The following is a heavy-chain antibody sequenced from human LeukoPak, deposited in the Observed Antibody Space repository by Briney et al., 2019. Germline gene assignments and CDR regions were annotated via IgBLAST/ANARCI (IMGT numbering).Heavy chain of an antibody. D-gene: IGHD6-13*01. J-gene: IGHJ4*02. V-gene: IGHV3-74*01. CDR1: GFTFSSYW. CDR3: ATSPHGAAAGTAPFDY. Sequence: GGSLRLSCAASGFTFSSYWMHWVRQAPGKGLVWVSRINSDGSSTTYADSVKGRFTISRDNSKNTLYLQMNSLRAEDAAVYYCATSPHGAAAGTAPFDYWGQGTLVTVSS. CDR2: INSDGSST.